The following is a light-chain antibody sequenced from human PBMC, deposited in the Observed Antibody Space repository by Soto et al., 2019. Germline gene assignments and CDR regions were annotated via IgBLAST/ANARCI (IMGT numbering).Light chain of an antibody. CDR2: DVS. V-gene: IGLV2-14*01. CDR1: SSDIGGYNY. Sequence: QSALTQPASVSGSPGQSITISCTGTSSDIGGYNYVSWYQQHPGKAPKLMIYDVSARPSGVSNRFSGSKSGNTASLTISGLQAEDEADYYCSSCIGSSTLVVFGGGTKL. CDR3: SSCIGSSTLVV. J-gene: IGLJ2*01.